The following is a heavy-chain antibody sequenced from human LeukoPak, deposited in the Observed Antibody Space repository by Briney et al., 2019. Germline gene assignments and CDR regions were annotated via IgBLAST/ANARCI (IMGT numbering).Heavy chain of an antibody. CDR1: GFTFSDYY. CDR2: ISSSSSYT. CDR3: AKKTSGYFPFDY. J-gene: IGHJ4*02. V-gene: IGHV3-11*03. Sequence: GGSLRLSCAASGFTFSDYYMSWIRQAPGKGLEWVSYISSSSSYTNYADSVKGRFTISRDNSMNALYLQMNSLRAEDTAVYYCAKKTSGYFPFDYWGQGTLVTVSS. D-gene: IGHD5-12*01.